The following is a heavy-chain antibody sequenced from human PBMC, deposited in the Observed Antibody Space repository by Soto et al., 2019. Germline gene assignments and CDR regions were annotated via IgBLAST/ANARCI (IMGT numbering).Heavy chain of an antibody. D-gene: IGHD3-10*01. Sequence: PGGSLRLSCAASGFTFSSYAMSWVRQAPGKGLEWVSAISGSGGSTYYADSVKGRFTISRDNSKNKLYLQMNSLRAEDTAVYYCAKDQGLLWFGESDYWGQGTLVTVSS. CDR2: ISGSGGST. V-gene: IGHV3-23*01. J-gene: IGHJ4*02. CDR1: GFTFSSYA. CDR3: AKDQGLLWFGESDY.